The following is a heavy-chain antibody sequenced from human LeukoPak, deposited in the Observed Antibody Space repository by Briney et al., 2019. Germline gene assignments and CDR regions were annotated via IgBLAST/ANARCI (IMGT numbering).Heavy chain of an antibody. Sequence: GGSLRLSCAASRFTFSSYAMSWVRQAPGKGLECVSVISGTNYNTYYADSVKVRFTISRDNSRNTLNLQMSSLRAEDTAVYYCARETYYGFDYWGQGTLVTVSS. CDR2: ISGTNYNT. D-gene: IGHD3-10*01. CDR3: ARETYYGFDY. J-gene: IGHJ4*02. CDR1: RFTFSSYA. V-gene: IGHV3-23*01.